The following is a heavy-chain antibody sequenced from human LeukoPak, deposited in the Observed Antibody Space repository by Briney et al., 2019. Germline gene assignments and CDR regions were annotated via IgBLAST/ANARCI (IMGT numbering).Heavy chain of an antibody. CDR3: ARPLMYYYGSETYFWFDP. J-gene: IGHJ5*02. Sequence: QSGGSLRLSCAGSGFTFSNHWMKWVRQAPGKGLEWVANIKQDGSETFYVDSVKGRFTISRDNAKNSLYLQMNSLRAEDTAVYYCARPLMYYYGSETYFWFDPWGQGTLVTVSS. CDR2: IKQDGSET. V-gene: IGHV3-7*01. CDR1: GFTFSNHW. D-gene: IGHD3-10*01.